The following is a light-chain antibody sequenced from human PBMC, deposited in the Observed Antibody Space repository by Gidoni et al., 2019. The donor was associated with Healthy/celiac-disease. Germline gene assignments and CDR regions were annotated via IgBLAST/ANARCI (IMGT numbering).Light chain of an antibody. V-gene: IGLV2-11*01. CDR1: SSDVGGYTY. CDR2: DVS. J-gene: IGLJ3*02. CDR3: CSYAGSYTLRV. Sequence: QSALTQPCSVSGSPGQSVTISCTGTSSDVGGYTYVSWYQQHPGKAPQLMIYDVSKRPSGVPDRFSGSKSGNTASLTISGLQAEDEADYYCCSYAGSYTLRVFGGGTKLTVL.